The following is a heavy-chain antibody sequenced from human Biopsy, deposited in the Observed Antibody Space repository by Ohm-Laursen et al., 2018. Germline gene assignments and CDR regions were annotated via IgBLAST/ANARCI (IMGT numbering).Heavy chain of an antibody. CDR3: AKCMTGGSNYYFHH. J-gene: IGHJ4*02. Sequence: SLRLFCAAPGFTFSSYGMHWVRQAPGKGLEWMAAIWYDGSNKNYADSVKGRFTISRDNSKNTLYLQMNSLRGEDTAVYYCAKCMTGGSNYYFHHCGQGTLVTVSS. D-gene: IGHD2-8*01. CDR2: IWYDGSNK. V-gene: IGHV3-33*06. CDR1: GFTFSSYG.